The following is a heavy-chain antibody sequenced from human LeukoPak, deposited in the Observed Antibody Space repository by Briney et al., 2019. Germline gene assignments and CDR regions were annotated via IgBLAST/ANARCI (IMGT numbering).Heavy chain of an antibody. J-gene: IGHJ4*02. CDR2: ISSSSSTI. D-gene: IGHD3-22*01. Sequence: PGGSLRLSCAASGFTFSSYWMSWVRQAPGKGLEWVSYISSSSSTIYYADSVKGRFTISRDNAKNSLYLQMNSLRAEDTAVYYCTRGRITMTVDYWGQGTLVTVSS. V-gene: IGHV3-48*01. CDR3: TRGRITMTVDY. CDR1: GFTFSSYW.